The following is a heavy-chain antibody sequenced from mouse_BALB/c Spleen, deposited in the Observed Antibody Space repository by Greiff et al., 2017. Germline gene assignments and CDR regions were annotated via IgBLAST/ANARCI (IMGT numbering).Heavy chain of an antibody. D-gene: IGHD1-1*01. J-gene: IGHJ4*01. CDR1: GYSFTGYY. CDR3: ARFPYYYGSSPYYAMDY. Sequence: VQLQQSGPELVKPGASVKISCKASGYSFTGYYMHWVKQSHVKSLEWIGRINPYNGATSYNQNFKDKASLTVDKSSSTAYMELHSLTSEDSAVYYCARFPYYYGSSPYYAMDYWGQGTSFTVSS. V-gene: IGHV1-31*01. CDR2: INPYNGAT.